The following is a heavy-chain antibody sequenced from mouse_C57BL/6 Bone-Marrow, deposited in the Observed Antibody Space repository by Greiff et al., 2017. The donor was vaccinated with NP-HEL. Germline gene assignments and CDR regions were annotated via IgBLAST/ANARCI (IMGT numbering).Heavy chain of an antibody. CDR1: GYTFTDYE. D-gene: IGHD2-3*01. Sequence: QVQLQQSGAELVRPGASVTLSCKASGYTFTDYEMHWVKQTPVHGLEWIGAIDPETGGTAYNQKFKGKAILTADKSSSTAYMELRSLTSEDSAVYYCTRGGLLAWFAYWGQGTLVTVSA. CDR3: TRGGLLAWFAY. J-gene: IGHJ3*01. CDR2: IDPETGGT. V-gene: IGHV1-15*01.